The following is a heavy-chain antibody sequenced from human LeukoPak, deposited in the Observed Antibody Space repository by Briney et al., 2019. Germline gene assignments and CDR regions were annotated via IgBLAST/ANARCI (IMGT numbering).Heavy chain of an antibody. J-gene: IGHJ4*02. Sequence: SETLSLTCTVSGGSISSYYWSWIRQPPGKGLEWIGYIYYSGSTNYNPSLKSRVTISVDTSKNQFSLKLSSVTAADTAVYYCARQITGTTSYYFDYWGQGTLVTVSS. CDR1: GGSISSYY. CDR2: IYYSGST. D-gene: IGHD1-7*01. CDR3: ARQITGTTSYYFDY. V-gene: IGHV4-59*08.